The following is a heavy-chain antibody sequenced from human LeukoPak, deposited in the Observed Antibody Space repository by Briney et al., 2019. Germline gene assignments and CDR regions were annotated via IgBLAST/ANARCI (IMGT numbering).Heavy chain of an antibody. V-gene: IGHV4-39*01. CDR1: RASFNGSDYC. CDR3: AMYYYDSSGYDY. CDR2: IYYRGNT. J-gene: IGHJ4*02. D-gene: IGHD3-22*01. Sequence: SETLSLTCSVSRASFNGSDYCWGWVRQPPGKGLEWIGTIYYRGNTYYNPSLTSRVTISADTSKMQFSLKLTSATAADTAVYYCAMYYYDSSGYDYWGQGTLVTVSS.